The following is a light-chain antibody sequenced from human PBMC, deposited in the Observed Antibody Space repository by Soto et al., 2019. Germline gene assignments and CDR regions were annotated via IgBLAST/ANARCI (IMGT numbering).Light chain of an antibody. CDR2: RVS. Sequence: LVLTQSPVTLSFSPCDVGTLSWRASQSVSNRYFAWYQQKPGHAPRLLIYRVSSRATGIPDGFSGSGSGTDFTLTISRLEPEDFAVYYCQQYGNVPLTFGGGTKVDIK. CDR1: QSVSNRY. V-gene: IGKV3-20*01. CDR3: QQYGNVPLT. J-gene: IGKJ4*01.